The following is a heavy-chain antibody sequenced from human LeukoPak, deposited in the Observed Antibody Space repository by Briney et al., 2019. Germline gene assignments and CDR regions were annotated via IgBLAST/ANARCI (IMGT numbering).Heavy chain of an antibody. J-gene: IGHJ3*02. CDR2: IYYSGST. CDR3: ASPGREDCSGGSCYPDDAFDI. V-gene: IGHV4-39*07. Sequence: PSETLSLTCTVSGGSISSSSYYWGWLRQPPGKGLEWIGSIYYSGSTYYTPSLKSRVTISVDTSKNQFSLKLSSVTAADTAVYYCASPGREDCSGGSCYPDDAFDIWGQGTMVTVSS. CDR1: GGSISSSSYY. D-gene: IGHD2-15*01.